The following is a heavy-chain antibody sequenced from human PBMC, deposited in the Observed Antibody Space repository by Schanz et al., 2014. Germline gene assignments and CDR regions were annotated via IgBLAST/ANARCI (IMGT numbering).Heavy chain of an antibody. CDR2: INPSSGTT. CDR1: GYTFTTYY. CDR3: ARGGFVDSTSFGS. D-gene: IGHD2-2*01. J-gene: IGHJ4*02. Sequence: QLMQSGSEVRKPGASVKVSCKASGYTFTTYYIHWVRQAPGQGLEWMGKINPSSGTTRIAQNFQGRLTVTRDTSTSTVIMELSSLRSEDTAVYYCARGGFVDSTSFGSWGQGTLVTVSS. V-gene: IGHV1-46*03.